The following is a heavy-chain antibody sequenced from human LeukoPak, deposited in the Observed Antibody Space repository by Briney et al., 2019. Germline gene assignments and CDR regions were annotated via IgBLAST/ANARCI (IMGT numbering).Heavy chain of an antibody. CDR3: ARVIRRFGEFSSDY. D-gene: IGHD3-10*01. V-gene: IGHV3-48*02. J-gene: IGHJ4*02. CDR2: ISSRSSSI. CDR1: GLTFSNYS. Sequence: GGSLRLSCVVSGLTFSNYSMNWVRQAPGKGLEWVSYISSRSSSIHYLDSVKGRFTISRDNAKNSLYLQMNSLRDEDTAVYYCARVIRRFGEFSSDYWGQGTLVTVSS.